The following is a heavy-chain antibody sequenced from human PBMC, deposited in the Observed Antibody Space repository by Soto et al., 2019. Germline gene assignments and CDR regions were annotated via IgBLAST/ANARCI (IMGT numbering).Heavy chain of an antibody. Sequence: QPGGSLRLSCAASGFTFSIYSMSWVRQAPGKGLEWVSAISGSGGSTYYADSVKGRFTISRDNSKNTLYLQVNSLRAEDTAVYYCAKFPTSYYYDSSGYYNYWGQGTLVTVSS. J-gene: IGHJ4*02. CDR1: GFTFSIYS. D-gene: IGHD3-22*01. CDR3: AKFPTSYYYDSSGYYNY. CDR2: ISGSGGST. V-gene: IGHV3-23*01.